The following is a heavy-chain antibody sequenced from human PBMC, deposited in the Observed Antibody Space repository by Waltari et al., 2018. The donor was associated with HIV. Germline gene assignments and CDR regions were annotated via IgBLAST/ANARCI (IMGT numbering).Heavy chain of an antibody. Sequence: QVQLIQPEFQMGKPGASVRLCCQASGFILRDHYIHWVRRDRRKTFEWMATMNGAVGNAKVAQKIQGIITLTKDLFMGTIHLDLMSLRSEDTAVYFCARAGLGGLIQDFDIWGRGT. CDR1: GFILRDHY. CDR2: MNGAVGNA. V-gene: IGHV1-46*01. CDR3: ARAGLGGLIQDFDI. J-gene: IGHJ4*02. D-gene: IGHD1-26*01.